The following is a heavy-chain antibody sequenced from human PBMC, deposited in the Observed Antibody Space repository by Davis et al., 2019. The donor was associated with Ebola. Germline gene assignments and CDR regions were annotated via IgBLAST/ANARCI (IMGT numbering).Heavy chain of an antibody. D-gene: IGHD3-3*01. J-gene: IGHJ4*02. CDR1: VITFSSYA. CDR2: IKQDGSEK. Sequence: GESLKISCTDSVITFSSYAMTWVRQAPGKGLEWVANIKQDGSEKYYVDSVKGRFTISRDNAKNSLYLQMNSLRAEDTAVYYCARDVFRYYDFWSGPVDYWGQGTLVTVSS. V-gene: IGHV3-7*01. CDR3: ARDVFRYYDFWSGPVDY.